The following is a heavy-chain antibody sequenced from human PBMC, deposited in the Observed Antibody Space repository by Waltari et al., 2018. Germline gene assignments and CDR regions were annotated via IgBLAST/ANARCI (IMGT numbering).Heavy chain of an antibody. CDR2: IYYSGST. V-gene: IGHV4-59*01. D-gene: IGHD2-2*01. J-gene: IGHJ6*03. CDR3: ARVPYCSSTSCYYYYMDV. CDR1: GGSISSYY. Sequence: QVQLQESGPGLVKPSETLSLTCTVSGGSISSYYWSWIRQPPGKGLEWIGYIYYSGSTNYNPSLKSRVTISVDTSKNQFSLKLSSVTAADTAVYYCARVPYCSSTSCYYYYMDVWGKGTTVTVSS.